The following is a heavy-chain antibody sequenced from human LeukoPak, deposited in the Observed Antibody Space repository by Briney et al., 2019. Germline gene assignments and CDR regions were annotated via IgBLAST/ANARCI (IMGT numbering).Heavy chain of an antibody. CDR3: ARVSRDGTYVFDY. Sequence: GGSLRLSCAASGFTFSSYNTNWVRQAPGKGLEWVAYITGSGSSIFYADSVKGRFTSSRDNARNSLFLQMNSLRVEDTAVYYCARVSRDGTYVFDYWGQGTLVTVSS. D-gene: IGHD5-24*01. J-gene: IGHJ4*02. CDR2: ITGSGSSI. CDR1: GFTFSSYN. V-gene: IGHV3-48*04.